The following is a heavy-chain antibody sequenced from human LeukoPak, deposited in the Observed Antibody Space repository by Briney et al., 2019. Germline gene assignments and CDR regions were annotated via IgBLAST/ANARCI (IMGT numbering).Heavy chain of an antibody. CDR2: INPKSGGT. V-gene: IGHV1-2*02. CDR3: ARDFLGYCTTTSCYDVVFDY. D-gene: IGHD2-2*01. CDR1: GDTFTDYY. Sequence: ASVKVSCKASGDTFTDYYMHWVRQAPGQGLEWMGWINPKSGGTNYAQNFQGRDTMTRGTSISIAYMELSSLRSDDTAVYYCARDFLGYCTTTSCYDVVFDYWGQGTLVTVSS. J-gene: IGHJ4*02.